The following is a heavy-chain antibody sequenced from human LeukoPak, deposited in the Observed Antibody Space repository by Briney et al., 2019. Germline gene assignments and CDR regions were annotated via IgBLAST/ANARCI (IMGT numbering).Heavy chain of an antibody. V-gene: IGHV4-39*07. J-gene: IGHJ6*02. CDR2: IYYSGST. CDR3: ARAGYSDYDSGMDV. Sequence: SETLSLTCTVSGGSISSSSYYWGWIRQPPGKGLEWIGSIYYSGSTYYNPSLKSRVTISVDTSKNQFSLKLSSVTAADTAVYYCARAGYSDYDSGMDVWGQGTTVTVSS. D-gene: IGHD5-12*01. CDR1: GGSISSSSYY.